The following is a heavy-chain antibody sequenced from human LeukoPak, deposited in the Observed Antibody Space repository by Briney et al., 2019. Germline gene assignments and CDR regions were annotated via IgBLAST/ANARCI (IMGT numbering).Heavy chain of an antibody. J-gene: IGHJ4*02. Sequence: GRSLRLSRAASGFTFNRYAIHWVRQPPGEGLEWVAVISYDGNKKYYADSVRGRFTISRDNSNYTLFLHMNSLRAEDTAVYYCARGRGSTSTYFDYWGQGTLVTVSS. CDR1: GFTFNRYA. V-gene: IGHV3-30*01. CDR3: ARGRGSTSTYFDY. D-gene: IGHD2-2*01. CDR2: ISYDGNKK.